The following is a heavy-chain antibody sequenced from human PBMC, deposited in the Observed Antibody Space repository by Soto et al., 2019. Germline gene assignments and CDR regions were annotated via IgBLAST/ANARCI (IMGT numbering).Heavy chain of an antibody. CDR1: GFTVSSNY. CDR3: ARDNKFYSEDRYYYYGMDV. J-gene: IGHJ6*02. D-gene: IGHD4-4*01. CDR2: IYSGGST. Sequence: GGSLRLSCAASGFTVSSNYMSWVRQAPGKGLEWVSVIYSGGSTYYADSVKGRFTISRDNSKNTLYLRMNSLRAEDTAVYYCARDNKFYSEDRYYYYGMDVWGQGTTVTVSS. V-gene: IGHV3-53*01.